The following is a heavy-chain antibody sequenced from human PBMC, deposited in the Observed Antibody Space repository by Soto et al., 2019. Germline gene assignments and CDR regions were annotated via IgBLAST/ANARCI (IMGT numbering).Heavy chain of an antibody. V-gene: IGHV4-30-2*01. Sequence: SETLSLTCAVSGGSISSGGYSWSWIRQPPGKGMEWIGYIYHSGSTYYNPSLKSRVTISVDRSKKRFSLRLSSVTAADTAVYYCARVWGGAFDFWGQGTMVTVSS. CDR1: GGSISSGGYS. J-gene: IGHJ3*01. D-gene: IGHD3-10*01. CDR3: ARVWGGAFDF. CDR2: IYHSGST.